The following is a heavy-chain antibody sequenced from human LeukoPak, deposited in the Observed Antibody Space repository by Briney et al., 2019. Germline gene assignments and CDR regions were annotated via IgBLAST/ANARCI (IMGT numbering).Heavy chain of an antibody. D-gene: IGHD3-22*01. CDR2: IYTSGST. J-gene: IGHJ4*02. Sequence: SETLSLTCTVSGDSISSYYWSWIRQPAGKGLEWIGRIYTSGSTNYNPSLKSRVTISVDTSKNQFSLSLNSVTAADTAVYYCALWGYFDSSGRHFWGQGTLVTVSS. CDR3: ALWGYFDSSGRHF. V-gene: IGHV4-4*07. CDR1: GDSISSYY.